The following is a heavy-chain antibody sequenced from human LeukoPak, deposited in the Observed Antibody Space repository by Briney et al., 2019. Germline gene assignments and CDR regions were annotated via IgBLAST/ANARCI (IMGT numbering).Heavy chain of an antibody. D-gene: IGHD2-2*01. V-gene: IGHV3-23*01. CDR3: AKEVGYCNSATCYAYFDY. CDR1: GFTFSSYA. J-gene: IGHJ4*02. CDR2: ISGSGGSS. Sequence: GGSLRLSCAASGFTFSSYAMSWVRQAPGKGLEWVSGISGSGGSSYYADSVKGRFTISRDNSKNTLYLQMNSLRAEDTAVYYCAKEVGYCNSATCYAYFDYWGQGALVTVSS.